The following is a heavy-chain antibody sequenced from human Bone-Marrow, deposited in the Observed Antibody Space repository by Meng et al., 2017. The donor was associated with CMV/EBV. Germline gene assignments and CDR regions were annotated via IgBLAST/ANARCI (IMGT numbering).Heavy chain of an antibody. V-gene: IGHV4-59*12. J-gene: IGHJ4*02. CDR2: IYYSGST. CDR3: GRDVWQQLVDSH. CDR1: GGSISSYY. D-gene: IGHD6-13*01. Sequence: SETLSLTCTVSGGSISSYYWSWIRQPPGKGLEWIGSIYYSGSTYYSPSLKSRATISLDTSRNQFSLKLTSVTAADTAVYYCGRDVWQQLVDSHWGQGTLVTVSS.